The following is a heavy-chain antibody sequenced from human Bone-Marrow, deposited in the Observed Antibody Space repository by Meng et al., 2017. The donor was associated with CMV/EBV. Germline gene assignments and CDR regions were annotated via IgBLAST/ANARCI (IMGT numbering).Heavy chain of an antibody. J-gene: IGHJ5*02. CDR2: ISGSGGTS. D-gene: IGHD2-2*01. CDR3: AKGPSQYWSGPSCYLQS. CDR1: GFTFSSYT. Sequence: GESLKISCAASGFTFSSYTMTWVRQAPGKGLEWVSTISGSGGTSYHADSVKGRLTISRDNSKSTVFLQMSSLRAEDTAIYYCAKGPSQYWSGPSCYLQSWGQGTLVTVSS. V-gene: IGHV3-23*01.